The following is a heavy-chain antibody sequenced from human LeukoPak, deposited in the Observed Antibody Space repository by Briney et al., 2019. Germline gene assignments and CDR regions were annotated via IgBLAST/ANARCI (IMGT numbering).Heavy chain of an antibody. V-gene: IGHV4-59*01. CDR1: GGSISSYY. D-gene: IGHD1-26*01. CDR2: IYYSGST. Sequence: PSETLSLTCTVSGGSISSYYWSWIRQPPGKGLEWIGYIYYSGSTNYNPSLKSRVTISVDTSKNQFSLKLSSVTAADTAVYYCAGFTLGATNWFDPWGQGTLVTVSS. J-gene: IGHJ5*02. CDR3: AGFTLGATNWFDP.